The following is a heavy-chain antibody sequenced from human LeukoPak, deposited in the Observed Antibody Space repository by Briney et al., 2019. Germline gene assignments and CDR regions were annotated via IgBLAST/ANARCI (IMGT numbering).Heavy chain of an antibody. CDR3: ERGRTSGTWFDP. J-gene: IGHJ5*02. Sequence: SETLSPTCAVYGGSFSGYYWSWIRQPPGKWLEWIGEINHSGSTNYNPSLKSRVTISVDTSKNHFSLKLSSVTAADTAVYYCERGRTSGTWFDPWGQGTLVTVSS. CDR2: INHSGST. CDR1: GGSFSGYY. D-gene: IGHD1-1*01. V-gene: IGHV4-34*01.